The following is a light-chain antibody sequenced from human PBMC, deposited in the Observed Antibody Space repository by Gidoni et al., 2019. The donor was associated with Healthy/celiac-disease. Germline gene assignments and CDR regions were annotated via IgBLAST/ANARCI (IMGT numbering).Light chain of an antibody. J-gene: IGKJ3*01. V-gene: IGKV3-20*01. CDR2: GAS. CDR3: QQYGSSPFT. CDR1: QSVSSSY. Sequence: EIVLTQSPGTLSLSPGERATLSCRASQSVSSSYLAWYQQKPGQAPRLLIYGASSRATGIPDRFSGSGSGTDFTLTISRLEPEDCAVYYCQQYGSSPFTFXPXTKVDIK.